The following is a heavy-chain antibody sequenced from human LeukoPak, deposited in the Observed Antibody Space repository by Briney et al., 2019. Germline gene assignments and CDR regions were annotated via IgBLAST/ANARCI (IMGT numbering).Heavy chain of an antibody. CDR2: ISWNSGSI. J-gene: IGHJ4*02. Sequence: PGRSLRLSCAASGFTFDDYAMHWVRQAPGKGLEWVSGISWNSGSIGYADSVKGRFTISRDNAKNSLYLQMNSQRPEDMALYYCAKGGDPDYYDSLDYWGQGTLVTVSS. D-gene: IGHD3-22*01. V-gene: IGHV3-9*03. CDR3: AKGGDPDYYDSLDY. CDR1: GFTFDDYA.